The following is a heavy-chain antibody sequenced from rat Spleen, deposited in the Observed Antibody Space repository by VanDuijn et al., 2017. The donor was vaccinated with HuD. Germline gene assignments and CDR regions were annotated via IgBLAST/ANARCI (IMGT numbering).Heavy chain of an antibody. Sequence: EVQLVESGGGLVQPGGSLKLSCVASGFTYSDYVMAWVRQAPTRGLEWVASISSGGGDTYYRDSVKGRFTISRDNAKNTLYLQMDSLRSEDTATYYGARHASGYGVMDAWGQGASVTVSS. CDR3: ARHASGYGVMDA. V-gene: IGHV5S13*01. CDR1: GFTYSDYV. D-gene: IGHD4-3*01. J-gene: IGHJ4*01. CDR2: ISSGGGDT.